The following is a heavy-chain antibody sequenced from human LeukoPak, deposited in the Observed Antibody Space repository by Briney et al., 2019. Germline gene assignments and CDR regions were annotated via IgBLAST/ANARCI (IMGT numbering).Heavy chain of an antibody. Sequence: SETLSLTCSVSNGSISGYYWSWIRQPPGQTLEWIGYIYSSGSTNYDPSLQSRVTMSVDTSMNQFSLRLSSVTAADTAIYYCARFTYTTRPSDVWGKGTTVTVSS. CDR1: NGSISGYY. D-gene: IGHD3-16*01. V-gene: IGHV4-4*09. J-gene: IGHJ6*04. CDR2: IYSSGST. CDR3: ARFTYTTRPSDV.